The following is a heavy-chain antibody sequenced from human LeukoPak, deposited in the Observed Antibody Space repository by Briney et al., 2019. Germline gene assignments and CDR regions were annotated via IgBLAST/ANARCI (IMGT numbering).Heavy chain of an antibody. J-gene: IGHJ5*02. CDR1: GGSISSYH. V-gene: IGHV4-59*01. D-gene: IGHD5-18*01. CDR2: IYYSGST. Sequence: SETLSLTCTVSGGSISSYHWSWIRQPPGKGLEWIGYIYYSGSTNYNPSLKSRVTISIDTSKNQISLKLSSVTAADTAVYYCARDFRDTAMEEDWFDPWGQGTLVTVSS. CDR3: ARDFRDTAMEEDWFDP.